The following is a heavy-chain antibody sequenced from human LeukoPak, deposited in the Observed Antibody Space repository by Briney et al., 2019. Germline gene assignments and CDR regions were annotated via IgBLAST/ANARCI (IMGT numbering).Heavy chain of an antibody. D-gene: IGHD6-19*01. V-gene: IGHV1-2*02. CDR2: INPNSGGT. J-gene: IGHJ4*02. CDR3: ARASGWYSPKGY. CDR1: GYTLTDQY. Sequence: GASVKVSCKASGYTLTDQYMHWVRQAPGQGLEWMGWINPNSGGTNYAQKFQGRVTMTRDTSISTAYMELSRLTSDDTAVYYCARASGWYSPKGYWGQGTLVTVSS.